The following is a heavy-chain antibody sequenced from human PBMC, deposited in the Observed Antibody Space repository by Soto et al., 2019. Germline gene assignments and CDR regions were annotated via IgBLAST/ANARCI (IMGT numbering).Heavy chain of an antibody. D-gene: IGHD2-15*01. CDR3: ARGSGDIVVVVAATPPNVSFDP. CDR1: GGSISSGDYY. J-gene: IGHJ5*02. CDR2: IYYSGST. Sequence: PSETLSLTCTVSGGSISSGDYYWSWIRQPPGKGLEWIGYIYYSGSTYYNTSLKSRVTISVDTSKNQFSLKLSSVTAADTAVYYCARGSGDIVVVVAATPPNVSFDPWGRGTLVTVSS. V-gene: IGHV4-30-4*01.